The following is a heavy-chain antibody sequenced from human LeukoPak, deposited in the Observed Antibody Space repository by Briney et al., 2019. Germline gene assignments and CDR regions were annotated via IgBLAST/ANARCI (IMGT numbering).Heavy chain of an antibody. Sequence: SETLSLTCTVSGGSISSSSYYWGWIRQPPGKGLDWIGSIYYSGSTYYNPSPKSRLTISVDTSKNQFSLKLSSVTAADMAVYYCARRFLTIDNWFDPWGQGTLVTVSS. D-gene: IGHD3-3*01. J-gene: IGHJ5*02. V-gene: IGHV4-39*01. CDR1: GGSISSSSYY. CDR2: IYYSGST. CDR3: ARRFLTIDNWFDP.